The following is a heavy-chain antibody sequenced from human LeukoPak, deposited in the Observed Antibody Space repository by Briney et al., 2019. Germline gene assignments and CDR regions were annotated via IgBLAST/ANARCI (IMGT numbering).Heavy chain of an antibody. Sequence: SETLSLTCTVSGGSISSGSYYWGWIRQPPGKGLEWIGSMYYSGSTYYNPSLKSRVTISVDTSKNQFSLKLNSVTAADTAVYYCARVPGDSGSYSGDDYYYYYMDVWGKGTTVTVSS. CDR2: MYYSGST. CDR3: ARVPGDSGSYSGDDYYYYYMDV. J-gene: IGHJ6*03. CDR1: GGSISSGSYY. V-gene: IGHV4-39*07. D-gene: IGHD3-10*01.